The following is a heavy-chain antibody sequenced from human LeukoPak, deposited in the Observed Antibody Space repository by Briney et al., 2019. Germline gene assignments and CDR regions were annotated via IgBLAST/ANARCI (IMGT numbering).Heavy chain of an antibody. J-gene: IGHJ6*03. CDR2: IYTSGST. CDR3: ARAGGDYPDKYYYYYMDV. D-gene: IGHD4-17*01. V-gene: IGHV4-61*02. CDR1: GGSISSGSYY. Sequence: PSETLSLTCTVSGGSISSGSYYWSWIRQPAGKGLERIGRIYTSGSTNYNPSLKSRVTISVDTSKNQFSLKLSSVTAADTAVYYCARAGGDYPDKYYYYYMDVWGKGTTVTVSS.